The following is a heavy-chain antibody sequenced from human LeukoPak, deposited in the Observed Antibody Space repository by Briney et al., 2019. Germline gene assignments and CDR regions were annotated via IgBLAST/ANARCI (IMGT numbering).Heavy chain of an antibody. Sequence: GGSLRLSCAASAFTFSSYAMSWVRQAPGKGLEWVSAISGSGGSTYYADSVKGRFTISRDNSKNTLYLQMNSLRAEDTAVYYCAKDFAIAAAGTVDYWGQGTLVIVSS. CDR3: AKDFAIAAAGTVDY. CDR1: AFTFSSYA. J-gene: IGHJ4*02. V-gene: IGHV3-23*01. CDR2: ISGSGGST. D-gene: IGHD6-13*01.